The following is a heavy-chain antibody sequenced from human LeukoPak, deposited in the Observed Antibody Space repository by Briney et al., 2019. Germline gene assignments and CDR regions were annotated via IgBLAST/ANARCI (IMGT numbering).Heavy chain of an antibody. CDR2: IYSSGSA. Sequence: SETLSLTCHVSGASISPYYWTWIRQPAGKGLEWIGHIYSSGSANYNPSLKSRVTMSLDMSKSQFSLKLSSVTAADTAVYYCAKEGMIRGVIDYWGQGALVTVSS. CDR3: AKEGMIRGVIDY. D-gene: IGHD3-10*01. J-gene: IGHJ4*02. CDR1: GASISPYY. V-gene: IGHV4-4*07.